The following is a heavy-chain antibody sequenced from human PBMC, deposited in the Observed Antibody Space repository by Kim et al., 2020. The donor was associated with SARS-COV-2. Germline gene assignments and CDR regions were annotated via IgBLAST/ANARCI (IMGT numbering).Heavy chain of an antibody. V-gene: IGHV3-7*01. CDR3: YPGHYSNY. CDR2: DGREK. Sequence: DGREKNYGDSVKGRFTISRDNARYSLYLQMNSLRVEDTAVYYCYPGHYSNYWGQGTLVTVSS. J-gene: IGHJ4*02.